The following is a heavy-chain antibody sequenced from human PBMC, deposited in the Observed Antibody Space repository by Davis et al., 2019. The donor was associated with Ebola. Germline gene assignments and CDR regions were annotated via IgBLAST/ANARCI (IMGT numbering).Heavy chain of an antibody. V-gene: IGHV3-30*03. J-gene: IGHJ6*03. Sequence: PGGSLRLSCAASGFTFSSYGMHWVRQAPGKGLEWVAVISYDGSNKYYADSVKGRFTISRDNSKNTLYLQMNSLRAEDTAVYYCARDSGDSSGYYYYYYYMDVWGKGTTVTVSS. CDR2: ISYDGSNK. D-gene: IGHD3-22*01. CDR1: GFTFSSYG. CDR3: ARDSGDSSGYYYYYYYMDV.